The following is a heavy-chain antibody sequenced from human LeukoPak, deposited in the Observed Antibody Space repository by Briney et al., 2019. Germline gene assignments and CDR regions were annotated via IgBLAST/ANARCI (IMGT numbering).Heavy chain of an antibody. CDR1: GFIFSNYA. J-gene: IGHJ4*02. D-gene: IGHD3-10*01. CDR2: ISDSGHRT. Sequence: GGSLRLSCAASGFIFSNYAMNWVRQAPGKGLEWVSTISDSGHRTYYADSVKARVTISRDNSKYTVFLQMSSLRADDTAVYYCAKDRRAGNFDYWGQGTLVTVSS. CDR3: AKDRRAGNFDY. V-gene: IGHV3-23*01.